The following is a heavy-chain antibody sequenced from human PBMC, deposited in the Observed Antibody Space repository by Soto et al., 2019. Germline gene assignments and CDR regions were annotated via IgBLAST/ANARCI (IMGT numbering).Heavy chain of an antibody. V-gene: IGHV3-48*01. Sequence: PGGSLRLSCAASGFTFSSYSMNWVRQAPGKGLEWLSNISSSSSTIYYADSVKGRFTISRDNAKNSLYLQMNSLRAEDTAVYYCASARGVVVGAATQPAYWYGMDVWGQGTTVTVSS. CDR2: ISSSSSTI. D-gene: IGHD2-15*01. CDR1: GFTFSSYS. J-gene: IGHJ6*02. CDR3: ASARGVVVGAATQPAYWYGMDV.